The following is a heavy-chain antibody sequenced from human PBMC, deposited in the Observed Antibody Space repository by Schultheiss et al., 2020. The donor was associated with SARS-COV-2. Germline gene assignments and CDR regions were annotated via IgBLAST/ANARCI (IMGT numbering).Heavy chain of an antibody. Sequence: SETLSLTCTVSGGSISSYYWSWIRQPPGKGLEWIGYIYYSGSTNYNPSLKSRVTISVDTSKNQFSLKLSSVTAADTAVYYCARVSAVGATVDYWGQGTLVTVSS. D-gene: IGHD1-26*01. V-gene: IGHV4-59*01. J-gene: IGHJ4*02. CDR2: IYYSGST. CDR1: GGSISSYY. CDR3: ARVSAVGATVDY.